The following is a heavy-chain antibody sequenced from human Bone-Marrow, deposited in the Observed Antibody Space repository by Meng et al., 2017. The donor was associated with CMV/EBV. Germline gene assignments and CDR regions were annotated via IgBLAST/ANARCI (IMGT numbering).Heavy chain of an antibody. V-gene: IGHV1-8*01. Sequence: ASVKVSCKPSGYTFTTYDINWVRQAPGQGLEWMGWMNPNSGNTGYAQKFQGRVTMTRKTPMSTAYMELSSLRSEDTAVYYCARGRGGTVPTIYYFDFWGQGTLVTSPQ. CDR1: GYTFTTYD. CDR3: ARGRGGTVPTIYYFDF. D-gene: IGHD5-12*01. J-gene: IGHJ4*02. CDR2: MNPNSGNT.